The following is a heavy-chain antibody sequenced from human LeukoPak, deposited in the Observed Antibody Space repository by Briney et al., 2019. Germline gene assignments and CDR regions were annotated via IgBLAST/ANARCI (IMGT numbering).Heavy chain of an antibody. CDR1: AFTATSNY. V-gene: IGHV3-66*01. CDR2: IYSGGST. CDR3: ARAQRFDWLSQ. J-gene: IGHJ4*02. D-gene: IGHD3-9*01. Sequence: GRSMRLSCAPSAFTATSNYMSWVRQAPGKWLEWVSVIYSGGSTYYADSVKGRFTISRDNSKNTLYLQMNSLRAEDTAVYYCARAQRFDWLSQWGQGTLVTVSS.